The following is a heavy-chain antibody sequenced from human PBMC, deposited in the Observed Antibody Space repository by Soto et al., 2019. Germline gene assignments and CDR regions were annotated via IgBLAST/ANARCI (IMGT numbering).Heavy chain of an antibody. Sequence: SETLSLTCAVYGGSFSGYYWSWIRQPPGKGLEWIGEINHSGSTNYNPSLKSRVTISVDTSKNQFSLKLSSVTAADTAVHYCARSRRGGPVWGQGTLVTVS. CDR1: GGSFSGYY. J-gene: IGHJ4*02. D-gene: IGHD3-10*01. CDR3: ARSRRGGPV. V-gene: IGHV4-34*01. CDR2: INHSGST.